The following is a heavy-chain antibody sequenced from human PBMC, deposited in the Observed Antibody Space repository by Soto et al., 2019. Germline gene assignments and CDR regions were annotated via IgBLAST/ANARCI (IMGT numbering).Heavy chain of an antibody. J-gene: IGHJ5*02. CDR1: GGSIRVQSYY. Sequence: PSETLSLTCTVSGGSIRVQSYYWTWIRQTPGKGLEWVGSAYYSGTSYFNPALKGRATISVDTSTNQFSLRLTSVTAADTAVYYRARRYNLFDYYFDPRGQGTLVTVSS. V-gene: IGHV4-39*01. D-gene: IGHD1-20*01. CDR2: AYYSGTS. CDR3: ARRYNLFDYYFDP.